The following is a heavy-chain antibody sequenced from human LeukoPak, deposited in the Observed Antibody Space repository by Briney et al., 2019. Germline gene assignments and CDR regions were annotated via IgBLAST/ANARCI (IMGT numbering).Heavy chain of an antibody. D-gene: IGHD6-19*01. J-gene: IGHJ4*02. Sequence: SVKVSCKASGGTFSSYAISWVRQPPGQGLEWMGGIIPIFGTANYAQKFQGRVTITTHESTSTAYMELSSLRSEDTAVYYCAREARSGWPTGDYWGQGTLVTVSS. V-gene: IGHV1-69*05. CDR2: IIPIFGTA. CDR1: GGTFSSYA. CDR3: AREARSGWPTGDY.